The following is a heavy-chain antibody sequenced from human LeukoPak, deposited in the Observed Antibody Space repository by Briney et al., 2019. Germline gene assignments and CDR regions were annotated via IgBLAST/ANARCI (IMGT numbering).Heavy chain of an antibody. CDR3: AKSRGFGEGGMDV. J-gene: IGHJ6*02. CDR1: GFTFDDYA. Sequence: GGSLRLSCAASGFTFDDYAMHWVRQAPGKGLEWVSGISWNSGSIGYADSVKGRFTISRDNAKNSLYLQMNSLRAEDTALYYCAKSRGFGEGGMDVWGQGTTVTVSS. D-gene: IGHD3-10*01. V-gene: IGHV3-9*01. CDR2: ISWNSGSI.